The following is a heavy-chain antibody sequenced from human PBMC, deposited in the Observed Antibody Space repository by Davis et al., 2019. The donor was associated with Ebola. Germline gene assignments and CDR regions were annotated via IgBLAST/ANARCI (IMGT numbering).Heavy chain of an antibody. CDR3: AKDRLWPTAFEY. V-gene: IGHV3-NL1*01. Sequence: GESLKISCAASGFTFSSYAMHWVRQAPGKRLECVSVIYSGGSTYYADSVKGRFTISRDNSKNTLYLQMNSLRAEDTAVYYCAKDRLWPTAFEYWGQGTLVTVSS. CDR1: GFTFSSYA. CDR2: IYSGGST. J-gene: IGHJ4*02. D-gene: IGHD4/OR15-4a*01.